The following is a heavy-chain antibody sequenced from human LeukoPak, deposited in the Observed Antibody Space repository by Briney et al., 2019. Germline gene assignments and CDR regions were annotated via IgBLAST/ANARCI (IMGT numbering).Heavy chain of an antibody. V-gene: IGHV1-46*01. CDR2: INPSGGST. D-gene: IGHD2-15*01. J-gene: IGHJ6*02. CDR1: GYTFTSYY. CDR3: ARHYCSGGSCHYYYYGMDV. Sequence: ASVKVSCKASGYTFTSYYMHWVRQAPGQGLEWMGIINPSGGSTSYAQKFQGRVTMTRDTSTSTVYMELSSLRSEDTAVYYCARHYCSGGSCHYYYYGMDVWGQGTTVTVSS.